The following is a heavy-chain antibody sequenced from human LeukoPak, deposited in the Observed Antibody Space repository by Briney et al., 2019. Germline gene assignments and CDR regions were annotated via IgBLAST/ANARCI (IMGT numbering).Heavy chain of an antibody. CDR3: ARKSRGYSGSYDY. Sequence: SETLSLTCTVSGGSINSYYWSWIRQPPGKGLEWIGYIYYSGSTNYNPSLKSRVTISVDTSKNQFSLKLSSVTAADTAVYYCARKSRGYSGSYDYWGQGTLVTVSS. D-gene: IGHD1-26*01. CDR2: IYYSGST. V-gene: IGHV4-59*01. CDR1: GGSINSYY. J-gene: IGHJ4*02.